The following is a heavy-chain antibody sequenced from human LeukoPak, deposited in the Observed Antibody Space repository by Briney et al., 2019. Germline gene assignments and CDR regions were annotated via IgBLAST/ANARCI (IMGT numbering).Heavy chain of an antibody. D-gene: IGHD3-3*01. J-gene: IGHJ3*02. CDR2: IYYSGST. Sequence: SQTLSLTCTVSGGSISSGGYYWSWIRQHPGKGLEWIGYIYYSGSTYYNPSLKSRVTIAVDTSKNQFSLKLSSVTAADTAVYYCACCHITIFGVVRNAFDIWGQGTMATVSS. V-gene: IGHV4-31*03. CDR1: GGSISSGGYY. CDR3: ACCHITIFGVVRNAFDI.